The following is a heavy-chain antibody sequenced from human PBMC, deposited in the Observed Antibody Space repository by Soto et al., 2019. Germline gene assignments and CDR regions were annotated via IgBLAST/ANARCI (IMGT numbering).Heavy chain of an antibody. CDR3: ARQNGAAVSHDDAFDI. D-gene: IGHD6-13*01. CDR1: GYSFTSYW. V-gene: IGHV5-51*01. J-gene: IGHJ3*02. CDR2: IYPGDSDT. Sequence: GESLKISCKGSGYSFTSYWIGWVRQMPGKGLEWMGIIYPGDSDTRYSPSFQGQVTIPADKSISTAYLQWSSLKASDTAMYYCARQNGAAVSHDDAFDIWGQGTMVTVSS.